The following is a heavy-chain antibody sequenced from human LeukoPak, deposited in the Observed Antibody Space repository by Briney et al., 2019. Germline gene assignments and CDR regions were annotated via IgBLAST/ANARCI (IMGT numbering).Heavy chain of an antibody. J-gene: IGHJ4*02. CDR3: AREIVGGFNPGAY. CDR2: IHRSGST. V-gene: IGHV4-59*12. CDR1: PDSTTSNF. Sequence: PSETLSLTCTVSPDSTTSNFWSWVRQPPGQGLEWIWDIHRSGSTNYNPSLQSRVTISIDRSKNQIAVDLFSVTAADTAVYYCAREIVGGFNPGAYWGEGTLVTVSS. D-gene: IGHD1-14*01.